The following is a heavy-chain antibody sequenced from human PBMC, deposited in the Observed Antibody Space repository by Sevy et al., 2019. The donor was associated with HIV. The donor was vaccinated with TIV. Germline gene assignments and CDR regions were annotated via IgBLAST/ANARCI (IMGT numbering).Heavy chain of an antibody. Sequence: GGSLRLSCAAFGFSFSDYTMTWVRQAPGRGLEWVSTISSTSRYIYYLDSVRGRFTISRDNVKKSLYLHMNSLRDEDTGVYYCARDGENWGIGSAYWGQGTLVTVSS. CDR1: GFSFSDYT. V-gene: IGHV3-21*01. D-gene: IGHD2-21*01. CDR2: ISSTSRYI. CDR3: ARDGENWGIGSAY. J-gene: IGHJ4*02.